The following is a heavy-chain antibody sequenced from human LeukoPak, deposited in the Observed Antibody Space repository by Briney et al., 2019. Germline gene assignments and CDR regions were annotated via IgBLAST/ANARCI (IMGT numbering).Heavy chain of an antibody. D-gene: IGHD1-26*01. CDR1: GFPFSNFY. CDR2: ISSSGDGST. CDR3: ATDSGSYYAYFDY. Sequence: QTGGSLRLSCVASGFPFSNFYMSWVRQAPGKGLEWVSAISSSGDGSTYYADSVKGRFTISRDNSKNTLYLQINSLRADDTAVYYCATDSGSYYAYFDYWGQGTLVTVSS. J-gene: IGHJ4*02. V-gene: IGHV3-23*01.